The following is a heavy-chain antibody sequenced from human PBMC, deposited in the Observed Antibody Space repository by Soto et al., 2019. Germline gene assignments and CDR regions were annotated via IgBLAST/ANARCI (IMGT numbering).Heavy chain of an antibody. J-gene: IGHJ5*01. CDR3: ARHVWLES. Sequence: GGSLRLSCAASGFNVSSNSMIWVRQAPGKGLEWLSLIHSDANTKYADSVKGRFTIPRDSFENTVYLQMNSLRAEDTAVYYCARHVWLESWGQGTLVTVSS. CDR1: GFNVSSNS. CDR2: IHSDANT. V-gene: IGHV3-53*01.